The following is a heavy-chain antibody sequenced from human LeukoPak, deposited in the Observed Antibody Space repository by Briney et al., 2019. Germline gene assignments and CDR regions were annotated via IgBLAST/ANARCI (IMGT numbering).Heavy chain of an antibody. J-gene: IGHJ4*02. V-gene: IGHV3-11*04. Sequence: PGGSLRLSCAASGFTFSDYYMSWIRQAPGKGLEWVSYISSSGSNIYYADSVRGRFTISRDNAKNSLYLQMISLRAEDMAVYYCARDPVEISYDYWGQGTLVTVS. CDR2: ISSSGSNI. CDR3: ARDPVEISYDY. D-gene: IGHD5-24*01. CDR1: GFTFSDYY.